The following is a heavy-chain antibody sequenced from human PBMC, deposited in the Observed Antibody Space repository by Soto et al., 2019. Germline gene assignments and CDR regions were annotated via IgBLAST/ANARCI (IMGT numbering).Heavy chain of an antibody. J-gene: IGHJ4*02. V-gene: IGHV4-39*01. CDR3: ATLWGQD. CDR2: IYYSGST. D-gene: IGHD3-10*01. CDR1: GGSISSSSYY. Sequence: QLQLQESGPGLVKPSETLSLTCTVSGGSISSSSYYWGWIRQPPGKGLEWIGRIYYSGSTYYNPSLKSRFTISVDTSKNQFSLKLSSVTAADPAVYYCATLWGQDWGQGTLVTVSS.